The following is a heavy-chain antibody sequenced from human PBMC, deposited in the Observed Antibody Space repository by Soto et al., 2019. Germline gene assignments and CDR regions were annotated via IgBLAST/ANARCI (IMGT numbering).Heavy chain of an antibody. CDR3: ARSDIVVVPAAMYYYYYMDV. CDR1: GGSFSGYY. CDR2: INHSGST. J-gene: IGHJ6*03. V-gene: IGHV4-34*01. Sequence: QVQLQQWGAGLLKPSETLSLTCAVYGGSFSGYYWSWIRQPPGKGLEWIGEINHSGSTNYNPSLKSRVTISVDTSKNQFSLKLSSVTAADTAVYYCARSDIVVVPAAMYYYYYMDVWGKGTTVTVSS. D-gene: IGHD2-2*01.